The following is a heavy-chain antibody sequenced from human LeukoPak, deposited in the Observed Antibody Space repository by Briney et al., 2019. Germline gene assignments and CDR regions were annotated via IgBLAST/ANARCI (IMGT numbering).Heavy chain of an antibody. CDR2: SYYSGST. D-gene: IGHD1-26*01. Sequence: SETLSLTCTVSGGSISSHYWNWIRQPPGKGLEWIGYSYYSGSTNYNPSLKSRVTMSVDTSKNQFSLELRSVTAADTAVYYCARSGKSYWNWFDPWGQGTLVTVSS. CDR3: ARSGKSYWNWFDP. V-gene: IGHV4-59*11. J-gene: IGHJ5*02. CDR1: GGSISSHY.